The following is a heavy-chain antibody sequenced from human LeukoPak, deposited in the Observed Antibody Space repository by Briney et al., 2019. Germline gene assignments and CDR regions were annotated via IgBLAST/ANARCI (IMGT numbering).Heavy chain of an antibody. CDR1: GGSISSGGYY. CDR3: ARSRVVVPAAMID. CDR2: IYYSGST. J-gene: IGHJ4*02. Sequence: SETLSLTCTVSGGSISSGGYYWSWIRQHPGKGLEWIGYIYYSGSTYYNPSLKSRVTISVDTSKNQFSLKLSSVTAADTAVYYCARSRVVVPAAMIDWGQGTLVTVSS. D-gene: IGHD2-2*01. V-gene: IGHV4-31*03.